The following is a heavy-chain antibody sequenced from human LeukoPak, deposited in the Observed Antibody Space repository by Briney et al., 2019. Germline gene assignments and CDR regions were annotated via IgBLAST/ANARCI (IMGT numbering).Heavy chain of an antibody. D-gene: IGHD3-22*01. CDR2: IYYSGST. V-gene: IGHV4-59*01. CDR3: AREERYYYDSSGYFLNWFDP. CDR1: GGSISSYY. Sequence: PSETLSLTCTVSGGSISSYYWSWIRQPPGKGPEWIGYIYYSGSTNYNPSLKSRVTISVDTSKNQFSLKLSSVTAADTAVYYCAREERYYYDSSGYFLNWFDPWGQGTLVTVSS. J-gene: IGHJ5*02.